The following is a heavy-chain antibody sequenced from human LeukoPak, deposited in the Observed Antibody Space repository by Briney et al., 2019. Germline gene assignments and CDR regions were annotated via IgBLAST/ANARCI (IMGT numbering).Heavy chain of an antibody. CDR2: MNPNSGNT. Sequence: ASVKVSCKASGYTFTSYDINWVRQATGQGLEWMGWMNPNSGNTGYAQKFQGRVTMTRNTSISTAYMELSSLRSEDTAVYYCARSRKVVVTAPPSWGDYYYYYYYMDVWGKGTTVTISS. J-gene: IGHJ6*03. V-gene: IGHV1-8*01. CDR3: ARSRKVVVTAPPSWGDYYYYYYYMDV. CDR1: GYTFTSYD. D-gene: IGHD2-21*02.